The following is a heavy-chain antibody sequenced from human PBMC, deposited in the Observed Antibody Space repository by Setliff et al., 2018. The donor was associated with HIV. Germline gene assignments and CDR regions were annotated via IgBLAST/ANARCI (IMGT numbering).Heavy chain of an antibody. D-gene: IGHD3-22*01. CDR3: ARESPDSSGYYRAFDI. CDR2: INPSGGST. V-gene: IGHV1-46*01. J-gene: IGHJ3*02. Sequence: ASVKVPCKASGYTFTSYYMHWVRQAPGQGLEWMGIINPSGGSTSYAQKFQGRVTMTRDTSTSTVYMELSSLRSEDTAVYYCARESPDSSGYYRAFDIWGQGTMVTVSS. CDR1: GYTFTSYY.